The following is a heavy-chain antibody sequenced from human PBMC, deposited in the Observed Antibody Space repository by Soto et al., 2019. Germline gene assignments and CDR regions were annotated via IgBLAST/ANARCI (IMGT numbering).Heavy chain of an antibody. V-gene: IGHV3-53*01. Sequence: GGSLRLSCAASGFTVSSNYMSWVRQAPGKGLEWVSVIYSGGSTYYADSVKGRFTISRDNTKNTLYLQMNSLRAEDTAVYFCARDPNYDFWSGYPHYFDYWGQGTLVTVSS. CDR3: ARDPNYDFWSGYPHYFDY. CDR2: IYSGGST. D-gene: IGHD3-3*01. J-gene: IGHJ4*02. CDR1: GFTVSSNY.